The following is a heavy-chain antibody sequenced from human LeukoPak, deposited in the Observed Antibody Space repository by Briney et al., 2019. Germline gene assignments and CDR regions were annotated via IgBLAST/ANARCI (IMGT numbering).Heavy chain of an antibody. V-gene: IGHV3-7*01. Sequence: GGSLRLSCAASGFTFSSYWMSWVRQAPGRGLEWVANIKQDGSEKYYADSVKGRFTISRDNAKNSLYLQMNSLRAEDTAVYYCAHDYSRFDPWGQGTLVTVSS. CDR2: IKQDGSEK. CDR3: AHDYSRFDP. D-gene: IGHD4-11*01. J-gene: IGHJ5*02. CDR1: GFTFSSYW.